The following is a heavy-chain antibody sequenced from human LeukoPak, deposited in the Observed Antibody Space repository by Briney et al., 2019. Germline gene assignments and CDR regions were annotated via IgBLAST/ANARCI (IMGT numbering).Heavy chain of an antibody. CDR3: ARTGGYSYGRRGFFDY. J-gene: IGHJ4*02. Sequence: SETLSLTCTVSGGSISSSSYYWGWIRQPPGKGLEWIGSIYYSGSTYYHPSLKSRVTISVDTSKNQFSLKLSSVTAADTAVYYCARTGGYSYGRRGFFDYWGQGTLVTVSS. D-gene: IGHD5-18*01. CDR2: IYYSGST. V-gene: IGHV4-39*01. CDR1: GGSISSSSYY.